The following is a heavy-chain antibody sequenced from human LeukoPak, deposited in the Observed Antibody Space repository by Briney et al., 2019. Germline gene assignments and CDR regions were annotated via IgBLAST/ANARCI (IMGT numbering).Heavy chain of an antibody. CDR2: IYYSGST. CDR1: GGSISSYY. V-gene: IGHV4-59*01. CDR3: ARYYYDSSGYYVLDY. D-gene: IGHD3-22*01. Sequence: PSETLSLTCTVSGGSISSYYCSWIRQPPGKGLEWIGYIYYSGSTNYNPSLKSRVTISVDTSKNQFSLKLSSVTAADTAVYYCARYYYDSSGYYVLDYWGQGTLVTVSS. J-gene: IGHJ4*02.